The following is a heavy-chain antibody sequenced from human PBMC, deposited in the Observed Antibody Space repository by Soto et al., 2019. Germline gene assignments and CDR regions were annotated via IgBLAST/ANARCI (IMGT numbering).Heavy chain of an antibody. CDR2: ISGDGRTT. V-gene: IGHV3-43*01. J-gene: IGHJ4*02. Sequence: GGSLRLSCAASGFTFDDYTMHWVRQAPGKSLEWVALISGDGRTTYYADSVKGRFTISRDNSETSLYLHMNSLRVEDTALYYCAKNMDPSSVLAKRYYFHYWGRGTLVTVST. CDR1: GFTFDDYT. D-gene: IGHD3-3*01. CDR3: AKNMDPSSVLAKRYYFHY.